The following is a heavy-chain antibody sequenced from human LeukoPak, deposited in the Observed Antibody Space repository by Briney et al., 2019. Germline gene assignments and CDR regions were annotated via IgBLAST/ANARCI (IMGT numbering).Heavy chain of an antibody. CDR1: GGSISSGGYY. J-gene: IGHJ3*02. Sequence: SETLSLTCTVSGGSISSGGYYWRWIRQPPGKGLEWIGYIYHSGSTYYNPSLKSRVTISVDRSKNQFSLKLSSVTAADTAVYYCARAGGSSGWYDTNDAFDIWGQGTMVTVSS. D-gene: IGHD6-19*01. V-gene: IGHV4-30-2*01. CDR2: IYHSGST. CDR3: ARAGGSSGWYDTNDAFDI.